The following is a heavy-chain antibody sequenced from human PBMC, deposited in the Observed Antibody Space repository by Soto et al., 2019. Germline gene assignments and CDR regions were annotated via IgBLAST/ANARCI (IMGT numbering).Heavy chain of an antibody. V-gene: IGHV1-46*01. J-gene: IGHJ6*04. CDR3: AREVGLLWFGELLDSDYGMDV. D-gene: IGHD3-10*01. Sequence: ASVKVSCKASGYTFTSYYMHWVRQAPGQGLEWMGIINPSGGSTSYAQKFQGRVTMTRDTSTSTVHMELSSLRSEDTAVYYCAREVGLLWFGELLDSDYGMDVCGEGTTVTLSS. CDR1: GYTFTSYY. CDR2: INPSGGST.